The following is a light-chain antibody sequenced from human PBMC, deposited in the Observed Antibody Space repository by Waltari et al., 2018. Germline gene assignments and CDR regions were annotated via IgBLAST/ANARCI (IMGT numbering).Light chain of an antibody. J-gene: IGKJ1*01. CDR1: QSISPW. Sequence: DIQMTQSPSTLSASVGDRVTITCRASQSISPWLAWYQQKSGKAPKALMYKASSLASGVPSRFSGTGSGTEFTLTISNLQPDDSATYYCQQYNSYPPAFGQGTKVEVK. CDR3: QQYNSYPPA. V-gene: IGKV1-5*03. CDR2: KAS.